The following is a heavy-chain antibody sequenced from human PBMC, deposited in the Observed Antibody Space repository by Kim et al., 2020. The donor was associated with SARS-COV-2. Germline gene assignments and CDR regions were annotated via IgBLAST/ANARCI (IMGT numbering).Heavy chain of an antibody. Sequence: ASVKVSCKASGYTFTSYAMHWVRQAPGQRLEWMGWINAGNGNTKYSQKFQGRVTITRDTSASTAYMELSSLRSEDTAVYYCARDPNYDILTGSPTYYFDYGGQGTLVTVSS. D-gene: IGHD3-9*01. CDR1: GYTFTSYA. J-gene: IGHJ4*02. CDR3: ARDPNYDILTGSPTYYFDY. V-gene: IGHV1-3*01. CDR2: INAGNGNT.